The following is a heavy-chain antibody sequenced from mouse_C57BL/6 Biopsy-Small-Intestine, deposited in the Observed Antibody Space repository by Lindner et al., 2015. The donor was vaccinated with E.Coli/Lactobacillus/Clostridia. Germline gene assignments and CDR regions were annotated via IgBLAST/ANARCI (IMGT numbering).Heavy chain of an antibody. J-gene: IGHJ4*01. D-gene: IGHD1-1*01. V-gene: IGHV1-7*01. CDR2: INPSSGYT. CDR3: SRYYGSRYGTGAMDY. Sequence: VQLQESGAELAKPGASVKLSCKASDYTFTTYWMHWVKQRPGQGLEWIGYINPSSGYTKYNQRFKDKATLTADKSSSTAYMQLSSLTYEDSAVYYCSRYYGSRYGTGAMDYWGQGTSVAVSS. CDR1: DYTFTTYW.